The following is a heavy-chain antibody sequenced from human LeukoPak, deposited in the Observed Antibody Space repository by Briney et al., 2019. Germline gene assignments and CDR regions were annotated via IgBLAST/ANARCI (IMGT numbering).Heavy chain of an antibody. V-gene: IGHV3-23*01. CDR2: ISGSGGST. CDR1: GFTFSSYA. Sequence: GGSLRLSCAASGFTFSSYAMSWVRQAPGKGLEWVSAISGSGGSTYYADSVKGRFTISRDKSKNTLYLQMNSLRAEDTAVYYCAKDGSGSYFGYWGQGTLVTVSS. J-gene: IGHJ4*02. D-gene: IGHD3-10*01. CDR3: AKDGSGSYFGY.